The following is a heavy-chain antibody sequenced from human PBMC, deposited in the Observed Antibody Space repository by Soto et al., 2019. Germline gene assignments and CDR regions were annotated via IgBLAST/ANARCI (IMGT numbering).Heavy chain of an antibody. Sequence: GASVKVSFDASGYRFTMSAMHWVRQAPGQRLEWMGWISGDSGNTKYSPKLQDRVTITRDTSASTAYMELSSLRSEDTALYYCARDGVAAGNINFDYWGQGTLVTVS. D-gene: IGHD6-19*01. CDR2: ISGDSGNT. CDR1: GYRFTMSA. V-gene: IGHV1-3*01. J-gene: IGHJ4*01. CDR3: ARDGVAAGNINFDY.